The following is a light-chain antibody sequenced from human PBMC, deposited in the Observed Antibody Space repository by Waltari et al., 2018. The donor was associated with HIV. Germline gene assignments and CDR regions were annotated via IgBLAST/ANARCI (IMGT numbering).Light chain of an antibody. V-gene: IGLV2-23*02. CDR2: EVN. CDR1: SSDVGRYNL. J-gene: IGLJ1*01. Sequence: QSALTQPASVSGSPGQSLTISCTGTSSDVGRYNLVSWYQKHPGKAPKLMIYEVNKRPSGVSNRFSGSKSGNTASLTISGLQAEDEADYYCCSYAGSSSYVFGSGTKVTVL. CDR3: CSYAGSSSYV.